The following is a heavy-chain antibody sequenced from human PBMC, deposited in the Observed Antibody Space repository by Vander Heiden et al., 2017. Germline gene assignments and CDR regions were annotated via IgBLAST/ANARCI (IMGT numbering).Heavy chain of an antibody. CDR1: GGSFSGYY. Sequence: QVQLQQLGAGLLKPSETLSLTCAVYGGSFSGYYWSWIRQVPGKGLQWIGQINYWGNTNYNPSLKSRVRMSVDTSKTHFSLTLSSLTAADTAVYYCATNSSSSGRSFDLWGQGTMVSVSS. D-gene: IGHD6-6*01. V-gene: IGHV4-34*02. CDR2: INYWGNT. CDR3: ATNSSSSGRSFDL. J-gene: IGHJ3*01.